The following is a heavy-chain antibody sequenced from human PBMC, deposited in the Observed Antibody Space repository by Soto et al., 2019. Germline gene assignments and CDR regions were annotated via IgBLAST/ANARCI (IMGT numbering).Heavy chain of an antibody. CDR3: AFRFGTA. Sequence: SETLSLTCTVSGASISSGDYYWTWIRQPPGKGLEWVGYIYYSGTTYYNPSLKSRVSISLDTSKNRFSLKLSSVSAADTGVYYCAFRFGTAWGQGTTVTVSS. V-gene: IGHV4-30-4*01. D-gene: IGHD3-16*01. J-gene: IGHJ6*02. CDR2: IYYSGTT. CDR1: GASISSGDYY.